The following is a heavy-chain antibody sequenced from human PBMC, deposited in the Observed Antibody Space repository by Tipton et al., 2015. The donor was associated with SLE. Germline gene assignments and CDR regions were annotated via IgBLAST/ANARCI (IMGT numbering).Heavy chain of an antibody. CDR3: ARDEPVDSGSYYGRFDY. CDR1: GGSISSSSYY. Sequence: TLSLTCTVSGGSISSSSYYWGWIRQPPGKGLEWIGSIYYSGSTYYNPSLKSRVTISVDTSKNQFSLKLSSVTAADTAVYYCARDEPVDSGSYYGRFDYWGQGTLVTVSS. CDR2: IYYSGST. D-gene: IGHD1-26*01. V-gene: IGHV4-39*02. J-gene: IGHJ4*02.